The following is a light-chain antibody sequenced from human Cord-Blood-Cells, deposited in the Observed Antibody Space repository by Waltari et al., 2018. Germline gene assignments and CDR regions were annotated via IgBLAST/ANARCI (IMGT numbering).Light chain of an antibody. Sequence: QSVLTQPPSASGTPGQRVTNSCSGSSSNIGSKYVYCYQQLPGTAPKLLIYRNNQRPSGVPDRFSGSKSGTSASLAISGLRSEDEADYYCAAWDDSLSGWVFGGGTKLTVL. CDR3: AAWDDSLSGWV. CDR1: SSNIGSKY. CDR2: RNN. J-gene: IGLJ3*02. V-gene: IGLV1-47*01.